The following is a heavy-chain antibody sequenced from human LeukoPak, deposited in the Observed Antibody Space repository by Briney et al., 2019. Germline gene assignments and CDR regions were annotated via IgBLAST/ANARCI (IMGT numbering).Heavy chain of an antibody. V-gene: IGHV4-4*02. CDR2: IYYNGNT. D-gene: IGHD1-26*01. Sequence: SGTLSLTCAVSGGSISSSNWWSWVRQPPGKGLEWIGYIYYNGNTNYSPSLKSRVTMSVDTSKNLFSLKVSSVTAADTAVYYRARGRSNYYGMDVWGQGTTVTVSS. J-gene: IGHJ6*02. CDR1: GGSISSSNW. CDR3: ARGRSNYYGMDV.